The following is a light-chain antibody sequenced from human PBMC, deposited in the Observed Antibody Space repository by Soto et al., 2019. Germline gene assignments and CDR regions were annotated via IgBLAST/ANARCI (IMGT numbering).Light chain of an antibody. V-gene: IGKV1-5*01. J-gene: IGKJ2*01. CDR2: DAF. CDR1: QNINNW. CDR3: QQYHTLSYT. Sequence: DIQMTQSPSTLSTSVGDRVTITCRASQNINNWLAWYHQKPGKAPRLLIYDAFSLESGIPSRFSGTGSGTEFTLPVSSLQLDDLAAYFWQQYHTLSYTFGQGNRLDIK.